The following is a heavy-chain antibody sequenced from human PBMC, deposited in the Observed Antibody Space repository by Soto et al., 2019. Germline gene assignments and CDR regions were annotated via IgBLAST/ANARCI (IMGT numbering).Heavy chain of an antibody. J-gene: IGHJ6*02. CDR1: GYTFTGYY. D-gene: IGHD3-22*01. CDR2: INPNSGGT. CDR3: ARMYYDSSGYYPPSTDYYGMDV. Sequence: WASVKVSCKASGYTFTGYYMHWVRQAPGQGLEWMGWINPNSGGTNFAQKFQGRATMTRDTSISTAYMELSRLRSDDTAVYYCARMYYDSSGYYPPSTDYYGMDVWGQGTTVTVSS. V-gene: IGHV1-2*02.